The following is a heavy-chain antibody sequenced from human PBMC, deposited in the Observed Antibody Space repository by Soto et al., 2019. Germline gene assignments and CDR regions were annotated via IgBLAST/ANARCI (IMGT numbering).Heavy chain of an antibody. J-gene: IGHJ4*02. CDR1: GFTFSSYA. D-gene: IGHD2-15*01. V-gene: IGHV3-23*01. CDR3: ATLFGVVVVAYDY. CDR2: ISGSGGST. Sequence: EVQLLESGGGLVQPGGSLRLSCAASGFTFSSYAMSWVRQAPGKGLEWVSAISGSGGSTYYADSVKGRFTISRDNSKNTLYLQMNSLRAEDTAVYYCATLFGVVVVAYDYWGQGSLVTVSS.